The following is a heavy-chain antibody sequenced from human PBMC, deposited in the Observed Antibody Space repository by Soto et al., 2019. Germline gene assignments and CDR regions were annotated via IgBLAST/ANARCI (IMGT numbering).Heavy chain of an antibody. CDR3: ARDPKQWLVRPNWPDP. CDR2: IWYDGSNK. J-gene: IGHJ5*02. V-gene: IGHV3-33*01. CDR1: GFTFSSYG. D-gene: IGHD6-19*01. Sequence: GGSLRLSCAASGFTFSSYGMHWVRQAPGKGLEWVAVIWYDGSNKYYADSVKGRFTISRDNSKNTLYLQMNSLRAEDTAVYYCARDPKQWLVRPNWPDPWGQGTLVTVSS.